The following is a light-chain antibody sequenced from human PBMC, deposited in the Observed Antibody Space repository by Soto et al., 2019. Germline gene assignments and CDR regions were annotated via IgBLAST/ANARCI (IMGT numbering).Light chain of an antibody. J-gene: IGKJ1*01. Sequence: DFQMTQSPSTLAASVGDRVTITCRASENIKKWLAWYQQTPGKAPKVLISDASRLETGVPSRFSGSGYGTDFTLTITSLQTDDFGTYHCQQYDVHPKTFGQGTKVEVK. CDR3: QQYDVHPKT. CDR2: DAS. CDR1: ENIKKW. V-gene: IGKV1-5*01.